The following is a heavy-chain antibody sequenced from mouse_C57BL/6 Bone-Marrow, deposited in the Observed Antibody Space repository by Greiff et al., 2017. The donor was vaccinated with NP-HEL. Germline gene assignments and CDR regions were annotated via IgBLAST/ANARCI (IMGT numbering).Heavy chain of an antibody. CDR2: IDPSDSYT. Sequence: QVQLQQPGAELVMPGASVKLSCKASGYTFTSYWMHWVKQRPGQGLEWIGEIDPSDSYTNYNQKFKGKSTLTVDKSSSTAYMQLSSLTSEDSAVYYCAREGRSAYYGSSPFAYWGQGTLVIVSA. J-gene: IGHJ3*01. D-gene: IGHD1-1*01. CDR3: AREGRSAYYGSSPFAY. CDR1: GYTFTSYW. V-gene: IGHV1-69*01.